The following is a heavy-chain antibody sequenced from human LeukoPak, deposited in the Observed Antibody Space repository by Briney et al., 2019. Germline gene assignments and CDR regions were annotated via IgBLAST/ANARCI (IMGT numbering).Heavy chain of an antibody. CDR1: GVSISSYY. V-gene: IGHV4-59*01. D-gene: IGHD3-22*01. CDR2: IYYSGST. J-gene: IGHJ4*02. CDR3: AHWDYYDSSGYSN. Sequence: SETLSLTCTVSGVSISSYYWTWIRQPPGKGLEWIGYIYYSGSTDYNPSLKSRVTISVDTSKNQFSLKLSSVTAADTAVYYCAHWDYYDSSGYSNWGQGTLVTVSS.